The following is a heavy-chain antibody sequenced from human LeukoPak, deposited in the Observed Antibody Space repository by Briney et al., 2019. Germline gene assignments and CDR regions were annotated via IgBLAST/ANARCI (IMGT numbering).Heavy chain of an antibody. V-gene: IGHV4-59*01. Sequence: PSETLSLTCTVSGGSISSYYWSWIRQPPGKGLEWIGYIYYSGSTNYNPSLKSRVTISVDTSKNQFSLKLSSVTAADTAVYYCARAARGYSHGYQAFDIWGQGTMVTVSS. CDR2: IYYSGST. J-gene: IGHJ3*02. CDR1: GGSISSYY. D-gene: IGHD5-18*01. CDR3: ARAARGYSHGYQAFDI.